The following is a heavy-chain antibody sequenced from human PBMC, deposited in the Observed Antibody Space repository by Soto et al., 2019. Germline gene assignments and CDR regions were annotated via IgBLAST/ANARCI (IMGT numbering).Heavy chain of an antibody. CDR3: ARAIGPTLFDY. CDR1: GFTFSSYD. CDR2: IGTNGDT. J-gene: IGHJ4*02. D-gene: IGHD3-22*01. Sequence: EVQLVESGGGLVQPGGSLRLSCSASGFTFSSYDMHWVRQGTGKGLEWVSAIGTNGDTYYAGSVKGRFTISRENAKNSLYLQMNSLRAGDTAIYFWARAIGPTLFDYWGQGTLVTVSS. V-gene: IGHV3-13*04.